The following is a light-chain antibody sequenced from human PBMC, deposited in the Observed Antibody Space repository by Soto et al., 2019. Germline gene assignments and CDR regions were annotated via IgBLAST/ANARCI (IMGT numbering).Light chain of an antibody. CDR2: AAS. J-gene: IGKJ4*01. Sequence: DIQMTQSPSSLSAFVGDTVTITCRASQDISNFLAWYQQKPGKVPKLLIYAASTLQSGVPSRFSGSGSGTDFTLTISRLQPEDVATYYCQKCKVAPFTFGGGTEVEMK. V-gene: IGKV1-27*01. CDR3: QKCKVAPFT. CDR1: QDISNF.